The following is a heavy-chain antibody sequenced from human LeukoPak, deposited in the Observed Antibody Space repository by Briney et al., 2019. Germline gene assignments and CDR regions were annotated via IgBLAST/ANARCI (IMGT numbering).Heavy chain of an antibody. CDR1: GYSISNGYY. CDR2: IYQSGST. Sequence: SETLSLTCSVSGYSISNGYYWGWIRQPPGKGLEWIGSIYQSGSTYYNPSLKSRVTISVDTSKNQFSLKLSSVTAADTAVYYCARSGYYYDSSGYSIDAFDIWGQGTMVTVSS. J-gene: IGHJ3*02. CDR3: ARSGYYYDSSGYSIDAFDI. D-gene: IGHD3-22*01. V-gene: IGHV4-38-2*02.